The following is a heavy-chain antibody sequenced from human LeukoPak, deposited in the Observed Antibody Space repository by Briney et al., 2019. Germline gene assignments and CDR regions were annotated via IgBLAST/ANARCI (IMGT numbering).Heavy chain of an antibody. D-gene: IGHD6-13*01. CDR1: GFTFSGYW. J-gene: IGHJ4*02. CDR2: IKQDGSEK. CDR3: ARARAAAGH. V-gene: IGHV3-7*01. Sequence: GGSLRLSCAASGFTFSGYWMSWVRQAPGKGLEWVANIKQDGSEKYYVDSVKGRFTISRDNAKNSLYLQMNSLRAEDTAVYYCARARAAAGHWGQGTLVTVSS.